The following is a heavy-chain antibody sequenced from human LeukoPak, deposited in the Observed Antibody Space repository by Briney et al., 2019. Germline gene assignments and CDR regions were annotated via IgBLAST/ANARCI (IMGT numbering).Heavy chain of an antibody. CDR3: ARDEGLPAEFFQH. V-gene: IGHV3-21*01. Sequence: GGSLRLSCAASGLAFSLYNMNWVRQAPGKGLEWVSCIDGSNYIYYADSVKGRFTVSRDNAKNLLYLQLNRLRAEDTAVYYCARDEGLPAEFFQHWGQGTLVTVSS. CDR1: GLAFSLYN. J-gene: IGHJ1*01. D-gene: IGHD3/OR15-3a*01. CDR2: IDGSNYI.